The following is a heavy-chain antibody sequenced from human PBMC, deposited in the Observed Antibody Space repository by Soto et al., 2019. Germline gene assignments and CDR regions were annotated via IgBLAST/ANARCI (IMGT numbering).Heavy chain of an antibody. V-gene: IGHV1-69*01. D-gene: IGHD3-3*01. CDR1: GGTLSNYA. CDR2: IIPVSGKA. CDR3: ARRPHLVTIFGRVPAGMDL. J-gene: IGHJ6*04. Sequence: QVQLVQSGAEVKKPGTSVKVSCRASGGTLSNYAISWLRQAPGQRLEWVGDIIPVSGKAYYAQRLQGRVTIIADESTNTAHMELSSLRSEDTAVYFCARRPHLVTIFGRVPAGMDLWGKGTTVTVSS.